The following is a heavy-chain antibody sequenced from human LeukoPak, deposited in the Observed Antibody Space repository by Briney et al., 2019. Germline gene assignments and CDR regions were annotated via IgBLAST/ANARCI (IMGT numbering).Heavy chain of an antibody. CDR3: ARDTTYYMDV. J-gene: IGHJ6*03. V-gene: IGHV4-59*01. Sequence: PSETLSLTCTVSGGSISSYYWSWIRQPPGGGLEWIGYIYYSGSTNYNPSLKSRVAISVDTSKNQFSLKLSSVTAADTAVYYCARDTTYYMDVWGKGTTVTVSS. D-gene: IGHD2/OR15-2a*01. CDR2: IYYSGST. CDR1: GGSISSYY.